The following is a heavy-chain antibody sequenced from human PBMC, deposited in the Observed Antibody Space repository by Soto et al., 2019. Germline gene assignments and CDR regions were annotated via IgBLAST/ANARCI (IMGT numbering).Heavy chain of an antibody. CDR2: ISGSGTST. D-gene: IGHD2-2*01. V-gene: IGHV3-23*01. J-gene: IGHJ4*02. CDR3: ARSISGLCSSTTCYFDY. CDR1: GFTFSSYA. Sequence: GGSLRLSCAASGFTFSSYAMSWVRQAPGKGLEWVAAISGSGTSTYYPESLKGRFTISRDISKSTLSLRMSGLRAEDTAVYYCARSISGLCSSTTCYFDYWGQGTLVTVSS.